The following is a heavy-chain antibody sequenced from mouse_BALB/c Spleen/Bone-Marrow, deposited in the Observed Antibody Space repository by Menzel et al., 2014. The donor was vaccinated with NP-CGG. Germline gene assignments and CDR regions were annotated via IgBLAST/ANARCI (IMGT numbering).Heavy chain of an antibody. CDR1: GNSITSDYA. D-gene: IGHD2-4*01. V-gene: IGHV3-2*02. J-gene: IGHJ4*01. Sequence: EVMLVESGPGLVKPSQSLSLTCTVTGNSITSDYAWNWIRQFQGNKLEWMGYISYSSSTNYNPSLKSRISIIRDTSKNQFFLQLNSVTAEDTATNYCARWDYGDYAMDYWGQGTSVTVSS. CDR3: ARWDYGDYAMDY. CDR2: ISYSSST.